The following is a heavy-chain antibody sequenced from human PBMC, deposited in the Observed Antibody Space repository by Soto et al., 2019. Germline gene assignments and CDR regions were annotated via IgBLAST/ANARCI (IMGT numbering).Heavy chain of an antibody. D-gene: IGHD3-22*01. J-gene: IGHJ4*02. CDR3: AKSPGMYYYDSSGYYHYDY. V-gene: IGHV3-66*01. CDR2: IYSGGST. CDR1: GFTVSSNY. Sequence: GGSLRLSCAASGFTVSSNYMSWVRQAPGKGLEWVSVIYSGGSTYYADSVKGRFTISRDNSKNTLYPQMNSLRAEDTAVYYCAKSPGMYYYDSSGYYHYDYWGQGTLVTVSS.